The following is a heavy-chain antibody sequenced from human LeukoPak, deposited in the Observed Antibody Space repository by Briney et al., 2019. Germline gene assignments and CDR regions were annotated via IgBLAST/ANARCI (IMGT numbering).Heavy chain of an antibody. CDR2: ISSGSSAI. V-gene: IGHV3-48*04. CDR1: GFTFSSYS. D-gene: IGHD6-19*01. Sequence: SGGSLRLSCAASGFTFSSYSRNWVRQAPGKGLEWVSYISSGSSAIYYADSVKGRFTISRDSAKNSLYLQMNSLRAEDTAVYYCARGYNSGRGSLDYWGQGTLVSVSS. CDR3: ARGYNSGRGSLDY. J-gene: IGHJ4*02.